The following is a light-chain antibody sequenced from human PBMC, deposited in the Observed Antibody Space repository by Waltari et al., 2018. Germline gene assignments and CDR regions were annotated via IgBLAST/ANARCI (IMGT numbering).Light chain of an antibody. CDR3: SSYTSSSTLDVV. V-gene: IGLV2-14*01. CDR2: DVS. CDR1: SSDVGAYNY. Sequence: QSALTQPASVSGSPGQSITISCTGTSSDVGAYNYVSWYQQHPGKAPKLMIYDVSNRPSGVSNRFSGSKSGNTASLTICGLQAEDEADYYCSSYTSSSTLDVVFGGGTKLTVL. J-gene: IGLJ2*01.